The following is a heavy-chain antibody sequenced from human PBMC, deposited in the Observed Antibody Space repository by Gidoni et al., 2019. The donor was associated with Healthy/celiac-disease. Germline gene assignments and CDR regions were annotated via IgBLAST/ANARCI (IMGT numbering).Heavy chain of an antibody. Sequence: SWVRQAPGKGLEWVANIKQDGSEKYYVDSVKGRFTISRDNAKNSLYLQMNSLRAEDTAVYYCARDRHARTYYYGMDVWGQGTTVTVSS. CDR2: IKQDGSEK. V-gene: IGHV3-7*03. J-gene: IGHJ6*02. CDR3: ARDRHARTYYYGMDV.